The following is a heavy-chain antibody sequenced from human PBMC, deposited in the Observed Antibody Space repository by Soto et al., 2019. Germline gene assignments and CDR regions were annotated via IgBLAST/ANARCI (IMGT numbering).Heavy chain of an antibody. CDR2: IYYSGST. D-gene: IGHD3-22*01. Sequence: QVQLQESGPGLVKPSETLSLTCTVSGGAISYYYWSWIRQPPGKGLEWIGYIYYSGSTNYNPSLKSRVTMSLDTSKNQFSLKLSSVTAADTAVYYCARESGGGYYQRSANWFDPWGQGTLVTVSS. CDR3: ARESGGGYYQRSANWFDP. V-gene: IGHV4-59*01. CDR1: GGAISYYY. J-gene: IGHJ5*02.